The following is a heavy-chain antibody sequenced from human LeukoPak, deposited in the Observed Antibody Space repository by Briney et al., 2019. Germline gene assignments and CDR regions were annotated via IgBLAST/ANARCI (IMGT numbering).Heavy chain of an antibody. CDR1: GFTFSSYG. D-gene: IGHD6-19*01. J-gene: IGHJ4*02. V-gene: IGHV3-30*18. Sequence: PGGSLRLSCAASGFTFSSYGMHWVRQAPGKGLEWVAVISYDGSNKYYADSVKGRFTISRDNSKNTLYLQMNSLRAEDTAVHYCAKDFGVYSSGWFIHWGQGTLVTVSS. CDR2: ISYDGSNK. CDR3: AKDFGVYSSGWFIH.